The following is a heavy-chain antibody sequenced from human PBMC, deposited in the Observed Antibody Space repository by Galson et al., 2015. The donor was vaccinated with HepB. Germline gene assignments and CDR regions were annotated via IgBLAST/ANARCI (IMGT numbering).Heavy chain of an antibody. CDR1: GYSFTSYW. J-gene: IGHJ4*02. CDR3: ARHRSQIEYSSSPPGLGY. V-gene: IGHV5-10-1*01. Sequence: QSGAEVKKPGESLRISCKGSGYSFTSYWISWVRQMPGKGLEWMGRIDPSDSYTNYSPSFQGHVTISADKSISTAYLQWSNLKTSDTAMYYCARHRSQIEYSSSPPGLGYWGQGTLVTVSS. D-gene: IGHD6-6*01. CDR2: IDPSDSYT.